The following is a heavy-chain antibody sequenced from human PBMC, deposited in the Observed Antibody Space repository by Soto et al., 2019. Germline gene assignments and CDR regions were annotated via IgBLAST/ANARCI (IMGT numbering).Heavy chain of an antibody. D-gene: IGHD5-12*01. CDR2: IYWDDDK. CDR1: GFSLSTSGVG. CDR3: AHGAGYSGYDYPYYFDY. Sequence: QITLKESGPTLVKPTQTLTLTCTFSGFSLSTSGVGVGWIRQPPGKALEWLALIYWDDDKRYSPSLKSRLTITKDTSKKQVVLTMTNMDPVDTATYYCAHGAGYSGYDYPYYFDYWGQGTLVTVSS. J-gene: IGHJ4*02. V-gene: IGHV2-5*02.